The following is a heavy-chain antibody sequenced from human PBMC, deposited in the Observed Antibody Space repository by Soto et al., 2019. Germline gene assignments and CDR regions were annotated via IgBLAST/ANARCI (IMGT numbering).Heavy chain of an antibody. CDR1: GFICTSYD. J-gene: IGHJ3*02. V-gene: IGHV3-23*01. CDR3: AKATATGGGAFDI. D-gene: IGHD2-8*02. Sequence: GGSLRLSCAASGFICTSYDMSWVRQTPGKGLEWVSTILVSDSTHYADSVRGRFTISRDRSKNTVYLQMNSLTAGDTAVYYCAKATATGGGAFDICGQGTMVTVSS. CDR2: ILVSDST.